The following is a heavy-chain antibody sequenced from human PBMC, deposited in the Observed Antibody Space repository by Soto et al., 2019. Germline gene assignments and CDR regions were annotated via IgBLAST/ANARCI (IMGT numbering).Heavy chain of an antibody. J-gene: IGHJ1*01. CDR1: GFTFSSYA. CDR3: VNLGSFYGDYAGVQH. D-gene: IGHD4-17*01. CDR2: ISGSGGST. V-gene: IGHV3-23*01. Sequence: GGSLRLSCAASGFTFSSYAMSWVRQAPGKGLEWVSAISGSGGSTYYADSVKGRFTISRDNSKNTLYLQMSSLRAEDTAVYYCVNLGSFYGDYAGVQHWGQGTLVTAPQ.